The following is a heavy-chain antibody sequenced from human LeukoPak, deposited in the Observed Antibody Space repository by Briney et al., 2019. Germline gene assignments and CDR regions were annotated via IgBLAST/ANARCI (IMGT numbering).Heavy chain of an antibody. CDR1: GGSISSGGYY. D-gene: IGHD2-2*02. CDR3: ARGRRSCSSTSCYTGRWFDP. J-gene: IGHJ5*02. CDR2: IYYSGST. Sequence: SQTLSLTCTVSGGSISSGGYYWSWIRQHPGKGLEWIGYIYYSGSTYYNPSLKSRVTISVDTSKNQFSLKLSSVTAADTAVYYCARGRRSCSSTSCYTGRWFDPWGQGTLVTVSS. V-gene: IGHV4-31*03.